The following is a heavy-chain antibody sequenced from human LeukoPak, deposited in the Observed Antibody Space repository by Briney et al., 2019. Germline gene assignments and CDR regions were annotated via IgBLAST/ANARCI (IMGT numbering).Heavy chain of an antibody. CDR3: ATTYQYSSGWYY. D-gene: IGHD6-19*01. CDR2: ISWNSGSI. V-gene: IGHV3-9*01. J-gene: IGHJ4*02. CDR1: GFTFDDYA. Sequence: GGSLRLSCAASGFTFDDYAMHWVRQAPGKGLEWVSGISWNSGSIGYADSVKGRFTISRDNAKNSLYLQMNSLRAEDTALYYCATTYQYSSGWYYWGQGTLVTVSS.